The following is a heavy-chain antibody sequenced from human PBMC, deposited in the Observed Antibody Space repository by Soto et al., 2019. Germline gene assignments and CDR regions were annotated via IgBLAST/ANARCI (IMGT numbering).Heavy chain of an antibody. J-gene: IGHJ6*02. Sequence: ETLGRSCPVSGGSISSSSYYWGWFRQPPGKGLEWIGSIYYSGITYYNPSLKSRVTISVDTSKNQFSLKLSSVTAADTAVYYCARKEPKWYYYGMDVWGQGTKVTVSS. D-gene: IGHD1-1*01. CDR3: ARKEPKWYYYGMDV. CDR1: GGSISSSSYY. CDR2: IYYSGIT. V-gene: IGHV4-39*01.